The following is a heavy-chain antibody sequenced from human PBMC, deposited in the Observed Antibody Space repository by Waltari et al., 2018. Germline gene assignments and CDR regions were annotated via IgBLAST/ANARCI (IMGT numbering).Heavy chain of an antibody. V-gene: IGHV4-59*01. J-gene: IGHJ6*02. CDR1: GGSIHTYY. D-gene: IGHD4-4*01. CDR3: ARALYSNYYRGYGMDV. Sequence: QVQLQESGPGLVKASETLSLTCTVSGGSIHTYYWTWIRQPPGKGLEWIGFIYYSGSTNYNPSLKSRVTISIDTSKNQFSLKVSSVTAADTAVYYCARALYSNYYRGYGMDVWGQGTTVTVSS. CDR2: IYYSGST.